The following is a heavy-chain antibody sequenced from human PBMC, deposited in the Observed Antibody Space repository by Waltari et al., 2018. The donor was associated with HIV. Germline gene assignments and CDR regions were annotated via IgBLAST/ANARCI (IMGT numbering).Heavy chain of an antibody. J-gene: IGHJ6*02. CDR1: GFTFSSYA. V-gene: IGHV3-23*01. D-gene: IGHD6-19*01. CDR2: ISGSGGRT. Sequence: EVQLLESGGGLVQPGGSLRLSCAASGFTFSSYAMSWVRQAPGKGLEWVSAISGSGGRTYYADSVKGRFTISRDNSKNTLYLQMNSLRAEDTAVYYCAKLADASSGWFYYYGMDVWGQGTTVTVSS. CDR3: AKLADASSGWFYYYGMDV.